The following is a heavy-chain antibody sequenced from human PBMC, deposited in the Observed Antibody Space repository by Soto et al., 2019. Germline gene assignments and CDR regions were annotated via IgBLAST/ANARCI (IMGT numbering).Heavy chain of an antibody. J-gene: IGHJ5*02. CDR3: ARGPGGSRYCTGGSCNTWLDP. Sequence: SETLSLTCAVYGGSFSGYYWSWIRQPPGKGLEWIGEINHSGSTNYNPSLKSRVTISVGTSKNQFSLKLSSVTAADTAVYYCARGPGGSRYCTGGSCNTWLDPWGQGTLVTVSS. D-gene: IGHD2-15*01. V-gene: IGHV4-34*01. CDR2: INHSGST. CDR1: GGSFSGYY.